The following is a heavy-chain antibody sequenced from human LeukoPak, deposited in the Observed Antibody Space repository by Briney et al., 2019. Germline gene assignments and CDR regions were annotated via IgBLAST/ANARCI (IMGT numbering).Heavy chain of an antibody. CDR1: GFTVSSSY. Sequence: GGSLRLSCAASGFTVSSSYMTWVRQAPGKGLEWVSVIYSSGRTSYADSVKGRFTISRDNSKNTLYLQMNSLRAEDTAAYYCAKRARPFGGGFDYWGQGTLVSVSS. J-gene: IGHJ4*02. CDR3: AKRARPFGGGFDY. CDR2: IYSSGRT. D-gene: IGHD3-16*01. V-gene: IGHV3-53*01.